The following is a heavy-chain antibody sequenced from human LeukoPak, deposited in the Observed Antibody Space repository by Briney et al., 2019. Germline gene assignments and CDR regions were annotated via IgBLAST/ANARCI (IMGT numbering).Heavy chain of an antibody. Sequence: TSETLSLTCAVDGGSLSGYSWSWIRQPPGKGLEWIGEITHSGSTNYIPSLKSRVTISVDTSKNQFSLKLSSVTAADTAVYYCARSKWFGESPTIDYWGQGTLVTVSS. CDR3: ARSKWFGESPTIDY. CDR2: ITHSGST. D-gene: IGHD3-10*01. V-gene: IGHV4-34*01. CDR1: GGSLSGYS. J-gene: IGHJ4*02.